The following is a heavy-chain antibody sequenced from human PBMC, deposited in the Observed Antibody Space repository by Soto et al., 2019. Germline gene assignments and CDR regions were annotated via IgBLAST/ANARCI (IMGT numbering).Heavy chain of an antibody. V-gene: IGHV2-5*02. CDR3: AHSLYDYIWGSYRYTCFDY. CDR1: GFSLSTSGVG. J-gene: IGHJ4*02. Sequence: SGPTLVNPTQTLTLTCTFSGFSLSTSGVGVGWIRQPPGKALEWPALIYWDDDKRYSPSLKSRLTITKDTSKNQVVLTMTNMDPVDTATYYCAHSLYDYIWGSYRYTCFDYWGQGTLVTVSS. CDR2: IYWDDDK. D-gene: IGHD3-16*02.